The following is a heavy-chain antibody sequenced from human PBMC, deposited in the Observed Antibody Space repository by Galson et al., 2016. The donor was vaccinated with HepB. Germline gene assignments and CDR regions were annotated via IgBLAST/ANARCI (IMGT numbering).Heavy chain of an antibody. Sequence: SLRLSCAASGLTFGDYAMSWVRQAPGKGLEWVSGINWNGGTTSYAESVKGRFTISRENAKKFLYLQMNSLRAEDTALYYCARDGNWNRGMDVWGQGTTVTVSS. V-gene: IGHV3-20*04. D-gene: IGHD1-1*01. CDR2: INWNGGTT. CDR3: ARDGNWNRGMDV. J-gene: IGHJ6*02. CDR1: GLTFGDYA.